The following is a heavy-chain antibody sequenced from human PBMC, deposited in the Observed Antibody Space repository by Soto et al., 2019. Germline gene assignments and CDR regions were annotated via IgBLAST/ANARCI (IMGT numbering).Heavy chain of an antibody. CDR2: IYSGGST. Sequence: GGSLRLSCAASGFTVSSNYMSWVRQAPGKGLEWVSVIYSGGSTYYADSVKGRFTISRDNSKNTLYLQMNSLRAEDTAVYYCARWTYYDISYGMDVWGQGTTVTVSS. CDR3: ARWTYYDISYGMDV. V-gene: IGHV3-53*01. CDR1: GFTVSSNY. D-gene: IGHD3-9*01. J-gene: IGHJ6*02.